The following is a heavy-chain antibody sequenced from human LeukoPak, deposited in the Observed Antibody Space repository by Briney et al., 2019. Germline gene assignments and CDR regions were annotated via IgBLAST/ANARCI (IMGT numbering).Heavy chain of an antibody. V-gene: IGHV3-30*18. J-gene: IGHJ4*02. CDR2: ISYDGSNK. CDR1: GFTLSSYG. Sequence: GRSLRLSCAASGFTLSSYGMHWVRQAPGKGLEWVAVISYDGSNKYYADSVKGRFTISRDNSKNTLYLQMNSLRAEDTAVYYCAKDMAYSSSLAEDYWGQGTLVTVSS. CDR3: AKDMAYSSSLAEDY. D-gene: IGHD6-6*01.